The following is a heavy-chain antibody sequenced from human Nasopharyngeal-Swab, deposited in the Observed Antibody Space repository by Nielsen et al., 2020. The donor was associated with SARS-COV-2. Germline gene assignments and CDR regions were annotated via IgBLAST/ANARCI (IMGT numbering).Heavy chain of an antibody. Sequence: GESLKISCQGSGYSFTSYWIGWVRQMPGKGLEWMGIIYPGDSDTRYSPSFQGQVTISADKSISTAYLQWSSLKASYTAMYYCARQSGSYYDIADAFDIWGQGTMVTVSS. CDR3: ARQSGSYYDIADAFDI. D-gene: IGHD1-26*01. CDR2: IYPGDSDT. J-gene: IGHJ3*02. V-gene: IGHV5-51*01. CDR1: GYSFTSYW.